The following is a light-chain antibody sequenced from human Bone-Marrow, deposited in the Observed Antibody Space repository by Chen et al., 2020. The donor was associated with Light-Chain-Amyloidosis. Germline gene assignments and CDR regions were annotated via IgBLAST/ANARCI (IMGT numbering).Light chain of an antibody. CDR2: DDS. CDR3: QVWDRSSDRPV. Sequence: SYVLTQPSSVSVAPGQTATIACGGNNIGSTSVHWYQQTPGQAPLLVVYDDSDRPSGIPERWPGANCGNTATLTTRGVEAGDEAGYCCQVWDRSSDRPVFGGGTKLTVL. V-gene: IGLV3-21*02. CDR1: NIGSTS. J-gene: IGLJ3*02.